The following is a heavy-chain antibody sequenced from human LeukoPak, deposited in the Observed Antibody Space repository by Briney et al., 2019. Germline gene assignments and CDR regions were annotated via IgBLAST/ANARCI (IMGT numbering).Heavy chain of an antibody. V-gene: IGHV3-21*01. J-gene: IGHJ4*02. CDR2: ISSSSSYI. D-gene: IGHD2/OR15-2a*01. Sequence: PGGSLRLSCAASGFTFSSYSMNWVRQAPGKGLEWVSSISSSSSYIYYADSVEGRFTISRDNAKNSLYLQMNSLRAEDTAVYYCASLRNMDYFDYWGQGTLVTVSS. CDR1: GFTFSSYS. CDR3: ASLRNMDYFDY.